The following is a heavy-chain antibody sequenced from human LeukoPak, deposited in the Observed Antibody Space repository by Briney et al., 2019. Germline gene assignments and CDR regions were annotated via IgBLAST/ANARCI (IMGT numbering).Heavy chain of an antibody. CDR1: GFTFNRNA. D-gene: IGHD6-19*01. CDR2: IGGSGDKT. J-gene: IGHJ6*01. V-gene: IGHV3-23*01. CDR3: VRRGDASSGWGDHDF. Sequence: GGSLRLSCAASGFTFNRNAISWVRQAPGKGLEWVSTIGGSGDKTFYADSVKGRFTISRDNSNNMVHLQMNSLTGEDTALYYCVRRGDASSGWGDHDFWG.